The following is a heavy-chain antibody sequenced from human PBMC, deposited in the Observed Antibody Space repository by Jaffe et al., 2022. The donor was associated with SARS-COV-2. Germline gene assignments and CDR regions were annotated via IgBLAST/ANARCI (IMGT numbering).Heavy chain of an antibody. V-gene: IGHV3-48*02. CDR2: ISSSGGTI. CDR3: AKTYEGGFDY. D-gene: IGHD5-12*01. CDR1: GFSFSDYS. Sequence: EVQLVESGGGLVQPGGSLRLSCATSGFSFSDYSMNWVRQAPGRGLEWVSYISSSGGTIFYADSVKGRFTISRDDAKNSLFLQMNSLRDEDTAMYYCAKTYEGGFDYWGQGTLVTVSS. J-gene: IGHJ4*02.